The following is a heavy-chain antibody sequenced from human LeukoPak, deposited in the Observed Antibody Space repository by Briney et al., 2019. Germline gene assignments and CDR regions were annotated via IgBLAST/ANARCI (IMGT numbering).Heavy chain of an antibody. D-gene: IGHD4-11*01. CDR2: IKQDGSEK. Sequence: SGGSLRLSCAASGFTFSTYWMSWVRQAPGKGLEWVANIKQDGSEKYYVDSVKGRFTISRDNAKNSLYLQMNSLRVDDTAVYYCAKSVEHSNYRKFHDWGQGTLVTVSS. J-gene: IGHJ4*02. CDR1: GFTFSTYW. V-gene: IGHV3-7*03. CDR3: AKSVEHSNYRKFHD.